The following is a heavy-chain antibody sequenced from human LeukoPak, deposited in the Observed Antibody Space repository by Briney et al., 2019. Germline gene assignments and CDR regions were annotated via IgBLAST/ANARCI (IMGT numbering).Heavy chain of an antibody. CDR1: GYTFTSYA. D-gene: IGHD6-6*01. Sequence: GASVKVSCKASGYTFTSYAMHWVRQAPGQGLEWMGGIIPIFGTANYAQKFQGRVTMTADESTSTAYMELRSLRSEDTAVYYCARERLADSSSSGEVDYWGQGTLVTVSS. V-gene: IGHV1-69*13. J-gene: IGHJ4*02. CDR2: IIPIFGTA. CDR3: ARERLADSSSSGEVDY.